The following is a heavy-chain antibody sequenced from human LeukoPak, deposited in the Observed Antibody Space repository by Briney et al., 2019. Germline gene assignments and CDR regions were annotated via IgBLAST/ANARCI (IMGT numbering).Heavy chain of an antibody. Sequence: GGSLRLSCAASGFTFSSYWMSWVRQAPGKGLEWVANIKQDGSEKYYVDSVKGRFTISRDNAKNSLYLQMNSLRAEDTAVYYCARDRADLTYYDFWSGYPSSAEYFQHWGQGTLVTVSS. CDR1: GFTFSSYW. CDR3: ARDRADLTYYDFWSGYPSSAEYFQH. D-gene: IGHD3-3*01. V-gene: IGHV3-7*01. CDR2: IKQDGSEK. J-gene: IGHJ1*01.